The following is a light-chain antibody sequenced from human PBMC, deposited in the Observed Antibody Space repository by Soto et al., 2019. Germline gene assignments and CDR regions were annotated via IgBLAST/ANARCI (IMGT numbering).Light chain of an antibody. Sequence: DIQITQSPPSLSASVEDRVTRTCRASQGIGNSLAWYQQKPGTVPKLLIYSASTLQSGVPSRFSGSGSGTDFTLTISSLQPEDVAAYYCQKYNTGPATFGQGTRLEIK. CDR1: QGIGNS. V-gene: IGKV1-27*01. CDR2: SAS. CDR3: QKYNTGPAT. J-gene: IGKJ5*01.